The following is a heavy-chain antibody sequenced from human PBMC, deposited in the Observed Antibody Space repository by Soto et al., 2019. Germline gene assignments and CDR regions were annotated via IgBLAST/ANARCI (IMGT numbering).Heavy chain of an antibody. CDR3: ARALPGAKRGCDP. CDR2: IYTAGGT. CDR1: GFSVRNTY. Sequence: PXGCMRLPSAASGFSVRNTYMTWVRQPPGKGLECVSVIYTAGGTNYADSVKGRFIISRDNSKNTLYLQINSLRAEDTAVYYCARALPGAKRGCDPWGQGTLVSLSS. J-gene: IGHJ5*02. V-gene: IGHV3-53*01. D-gene: IGHD2-2*01.